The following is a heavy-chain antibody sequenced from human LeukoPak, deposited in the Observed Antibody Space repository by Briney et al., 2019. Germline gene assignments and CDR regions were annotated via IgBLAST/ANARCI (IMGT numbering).Heavy chain of an antibody. Sequence: GGSLRLSCAASGFSFSDYYMNWIRQAPGKGLEWVSHISGNRKYVSHADSVKGRSTISRDNAKNSLYLQMNSLRVEDTAMYYCARGPQRGVIMNWGQGTLVTASS. V-gene: IGHV3-11*06. D-gene: IGHD3-10*01. J-gene: IGHJ4*02. CDR3: ARGPQRGVIMN. CDR1: GFSFSDYY. CDR2: ISGNRKYV.